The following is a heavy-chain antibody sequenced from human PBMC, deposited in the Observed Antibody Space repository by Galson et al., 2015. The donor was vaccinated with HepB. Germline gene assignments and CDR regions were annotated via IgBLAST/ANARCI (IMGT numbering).Heavy chain of an antibody. J-gene: IGHJ6*02. V-gene: IGHV4-31*03. CDR2: IYYSGST. CDR1: GGSISSGGYY. Sequence: TLSLTCTVSGGSISSGGYYWSWIRQHPGKGLEWIGYIYYSGSTYYNPSLKSRVTISVDTSKNQFSLKLSSVTAADTAVYYCARAYCSSVSCRDYYFFYGMDVWGQGTTVTVSS. CDR3: ARAYCSSVSCRDYYFFYGMDV. D-gene: IGHD2-2*01.